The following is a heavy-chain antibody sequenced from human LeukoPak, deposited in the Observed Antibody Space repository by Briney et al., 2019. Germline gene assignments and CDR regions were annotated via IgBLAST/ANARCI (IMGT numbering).Heavy chain of an antibody. J-gene: IGHJ5*02. Sequence: ASVKVSCKASGGTFSSYAISWVRQAPGQGLEWMGRTIPILGIANYAQKFQGRVTITADKSTTTVYMDLSGLRPDDTAAYYCARVNLRGSNYNWFDPWGQGTRVTVSS. CDR3: ARVNLRGSNYNWFDP. CDR1: GGTFSSYA. CDR2: TIPILGIA. V-gene: IGHV1-69*04. D-gene: IGHD3-10*01.